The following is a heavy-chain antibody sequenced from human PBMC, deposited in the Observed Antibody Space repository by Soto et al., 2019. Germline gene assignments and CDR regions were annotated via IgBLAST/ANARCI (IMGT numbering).Heavy chain of an antibody. CDR3: ARASGSYMYYYYYGMDV. CDR1: GDSVSSNSAA. J-gene: IGHJ6*02. CDR2: TYYRSKWYN. Sequence: PSQTLSLTCAISGDSVSSNSAAWNWIRQSPSRGLEWLGRTYYRSKWYNDYAVSVKSRITINPDTSKNQFSLQLNSETPEDTAVYYCARASGSYMYYYYYGMDVWGQGTTVTVSS. V-gene: IGHV6-1*01. D-gene: IGHD1-26*01.